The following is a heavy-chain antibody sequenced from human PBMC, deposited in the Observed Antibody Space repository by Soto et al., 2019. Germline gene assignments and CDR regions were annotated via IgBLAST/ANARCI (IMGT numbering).Heavy chain of an antibody. D-gene: IGHD5-12*01. V-gene: IGHV3-21*06. CDR2: ISSSSGSI. Sequence: SGGSLRLSCVASEFTFNTYNMNWVRQAPGKGLEWVSSISSSSGSIYYADSVKGRFTISRDNAKNSLYLQMNSLRAEDTAVYYCARDSPRTRGYFDLWGRGTLVTVSS. CDR3: ARDSPRTRGYFDL. CDR1: EFTFNTYN. J-gene: IGHJ2*01.